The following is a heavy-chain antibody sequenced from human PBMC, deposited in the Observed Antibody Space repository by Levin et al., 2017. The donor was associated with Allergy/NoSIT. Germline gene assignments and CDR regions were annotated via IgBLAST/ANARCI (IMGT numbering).Heavy chain of an antibody. J-gene: IGHJ4*02. V-gene: IGHV3-7*04. Sequence: PGGSLRLSCAASGFTFSAYWMTWVRQAPGKGLEWVANINQDGSDKYYVDSVKGRVTISRDNAKNSLYLEMSSLRVEDTAVYYCVRDIGFGNFDYWGQGTLVTVSS. CDR2: INQDGSDK. CDR1: GFTFSAYW. CDR3: VRDIGFGNFDY. D-gene: IGHD3-10*01.